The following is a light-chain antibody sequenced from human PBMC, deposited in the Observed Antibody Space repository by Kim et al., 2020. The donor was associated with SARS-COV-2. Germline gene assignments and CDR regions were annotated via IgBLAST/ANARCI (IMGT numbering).Light chain of an antibody. Sequence: EIVMTQSPPTLSVSPGERATLSCRASQSVSGNLAWYQQKPGQAPRLLIYGVSTRATGIPARFSGNGSGTEFTLTISSLQSEDFAVYYCQRGLTFGEGTKVEIK. CDR3: QRGLT. CDR2: GVS. V-gene: IGKV3-15*01. J-gene: IGKJ4*01. CDR1: QSVSGN.